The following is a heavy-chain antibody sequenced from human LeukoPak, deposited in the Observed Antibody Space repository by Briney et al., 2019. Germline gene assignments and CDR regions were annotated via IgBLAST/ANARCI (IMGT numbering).Heavy chain of an antibody. CDR3: TTDYCSSTSCYLPPWETGNY. D-gene: IGHD2-2*01. CDR2: IKSKTDGGTT. Sequence: GGSLRLSCAASGFTFSNAWMSWVRKAPGKGLEWVGRIKSKTDGGTTDYAAPVKGRFTISRDDSKNTLYLQMNSLKTEDTAVYYCTTDYCSSTSCYLPPWETGNYWGQGTLVTVSS. CDR1: GFTFSNAW. J-gene: IGHJ4*02. V-gene: IGHV3-15*01.